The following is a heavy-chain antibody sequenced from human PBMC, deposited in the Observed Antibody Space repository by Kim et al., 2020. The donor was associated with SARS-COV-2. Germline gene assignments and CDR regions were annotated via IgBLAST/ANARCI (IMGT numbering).Heavy chain of an antibody. CDR1: GGSISSYY. V-gene: IGHV4-59*13. J-gene: IGHJ3*02. CDR2: IYYSGST. CDR3: ARGDGGNSANEAFDI. D-gene: IGHD1-26*01. Sequence: SQTLSLTCTVSGGSISSYYWSWIRQPPGKGLEWIGYIYYSGSTNYNPSLKSRVTISVDTSKNQFSLKLSSVTAADTAVYYCARGDGGNSANEAFDIWGQG.